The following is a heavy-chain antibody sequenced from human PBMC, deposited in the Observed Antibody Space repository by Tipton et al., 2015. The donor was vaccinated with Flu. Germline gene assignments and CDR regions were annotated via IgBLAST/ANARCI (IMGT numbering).Heavy chain of an antibody. D-gene: IGHD3-22*01. V-gene: IGHV3-23*01. CDR3: AKWVRFYDSGGYYFLDS. J-gene: IGHJ4*02. CDR2: IPGSGDST. CDR1: GFPFSTYA. Sequence: SLRLSCAASGFPFSTYAMTWVRQAPGGGLEWISTIPGSGDSTYYADSVKGRFTISRDNSKNMVFLQMNNLRAEDTAVYYCAKWVRFYDSGGYYFLDSWGQGTLVTVSS.